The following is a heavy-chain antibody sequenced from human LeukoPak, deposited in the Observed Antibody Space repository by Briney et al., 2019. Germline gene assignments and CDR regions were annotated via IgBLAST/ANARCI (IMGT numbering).Heavy chain of an antibody. CDR1: GGSISSGGYS. V-gene: IGHV4-30-2*01. CDR2: IYHSGST. Sequence: SETLSLTCAVSGGSISSGGYSWSWIRQPPGKGLEWIGYIYHSGSTYYNPSLKSRVTISVDRSKNQFSLKLSSVTAADTAVYYCARATDYCSGGSCYPHRYFDLWGRGTLVTVSS. D-gene: IGHD2-15*01. J-gene: IGHJ2*01. CDR3: ARATDYCSGGSCYPHRYFDL.